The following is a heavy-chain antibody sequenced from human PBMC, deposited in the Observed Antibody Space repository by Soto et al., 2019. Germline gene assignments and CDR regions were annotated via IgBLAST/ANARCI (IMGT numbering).Heavy chain of an antibody. CDR3: ATSLFWPGYFDL. CDR2: IFRDGKT. Sequence: EVQLVESGGDLIQAGGSLRLSCAASDFTVSSNYMTWVRQAPGKGLECVSAIFRDGKTYYADSVKGRFTISRDNSKNTVCLQMDSLRAEDTAVYYCATSLFWPGYFDLWGPGTLVTVSS. J-gene: IGHJ2*01. V-gene: IGHV3-53*01. D-gene: IGHD2-21*01. CDR1: DFTVSSNY.